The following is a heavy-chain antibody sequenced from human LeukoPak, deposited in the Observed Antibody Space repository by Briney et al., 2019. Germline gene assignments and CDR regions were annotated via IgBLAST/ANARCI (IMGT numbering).Heavy chain of an antibody. Sequence: GGSLRLSCAASGFTFKFYSMNWVRQAPGKGLEWVSYISSSGSTIYDADSVKGRFTISRDNAKNSLYLQMNSLRAEDTAVYYCAKGGVAAAGEWGQGTLVTVSS. CDR1: GFTFKFYS. J-gene: IGHJ4*02. CDR2: ISSSGSTI. V-gene: IGHV3-48*04. D-gene: IGHD6-13*01. CDR3: AKGGVAAAGE.